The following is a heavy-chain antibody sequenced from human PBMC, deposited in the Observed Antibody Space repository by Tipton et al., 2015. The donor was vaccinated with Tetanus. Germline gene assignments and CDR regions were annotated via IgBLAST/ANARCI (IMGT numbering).Heavy chain of an antibody. V-gene: IGHV4-59*02. CDR2: VYYTGDT. CDR1: GDSVSGYY. D-gene: IGHD3-10*01. CDR3: ARWGDAAGSTNLYAFDI. Sequence: TLSLTCTVSGDSVSGYYWSWIRQPPGKGLEWIGYVYYTGDTNYNPSLKSRVTISMDRSGNQISLKMTSVTAADTAVYYCARWGDAAGSTNLYAFDIWGQGTMVSVSS. J-gene: IGHJ3*02.